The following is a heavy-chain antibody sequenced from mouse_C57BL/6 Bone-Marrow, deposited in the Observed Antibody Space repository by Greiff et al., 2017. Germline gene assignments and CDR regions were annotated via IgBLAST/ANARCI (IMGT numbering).Heavy chain of an antibody. CDR1: GYTFTSYW. CDR2: IDPSDSYT. J-gene: IGHJ2*01. V-gene: IGHV1-59*01. CDR3: ARETY. Sequence: VQLQQPGAELVRPGTSVKLSCKASGYTFTSYWMHWVKQRPGQGLEWIGVIDPSDSYTNYNQKFKGKATLTVDTSSSTAYMQLSSLTSEDSAVYFCARETYGGKGTTHTVSS.